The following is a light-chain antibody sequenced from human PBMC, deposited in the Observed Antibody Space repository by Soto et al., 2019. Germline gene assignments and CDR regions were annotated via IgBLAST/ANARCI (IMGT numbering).Light chain of an antibody. Sequence: DIQLTQSPSFLSASVGDRVTITCRASQGISSYLVWYQQKPGKAPKLLIYVASTLQSGVPSRFRGSGSGQELTLTVSSLQPEDFATYYCQQVNRYQYTVGQGTKVDIK. V-gene: IGKV1-9*01. CDR1: QGISSY. CDR2: VAS. J-gene: IGKJ2*01. CDR3: QQVNRYQYT.